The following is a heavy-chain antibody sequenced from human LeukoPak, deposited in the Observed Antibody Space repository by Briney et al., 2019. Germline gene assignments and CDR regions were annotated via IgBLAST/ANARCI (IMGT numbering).Heavy chain of an antibody. CDR3: AKDQVGATIVIAYYYYYYGMDV. CDR1: GFTFSSYG. Sequence: PGGSLRLSCAASGFTFSSYGMHWARQAPGKGLEWVAVISYDGSNKYYADSVKGRFTISRDNSKNTLYLQMNSLRAEDTAVYYCAKDQVGATIVIAYYYYYYGMDVWGQGTTVTVSS. CDR2: ISYDGSNK. J-gene: IGHJ6*02. D-gene: IGHD1-26*01. V-gene: IGHV3-30*18.